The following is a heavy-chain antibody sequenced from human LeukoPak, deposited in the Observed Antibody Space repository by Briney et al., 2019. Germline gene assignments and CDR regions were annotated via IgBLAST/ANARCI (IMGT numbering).Heavy chain of an antibody. CDR2: VIPIFHTS. J-gene: IGHJ4*02. D-gene: IGHD3-10*01. CDR3: AKMSGSYFVRIDY. V-gene: IGHV1-69*01. CDR1: GGDFSNYA. Sequence: ASVKVSCKASGGDFSNYALSWVRQAPGQGLEWMGGVIPIFHTSYYSQKFQGRVTITADESTSTVYMDLSSLRSEDTALYYCAKMSGSYFVRIDYWGQGTLVTVSS.